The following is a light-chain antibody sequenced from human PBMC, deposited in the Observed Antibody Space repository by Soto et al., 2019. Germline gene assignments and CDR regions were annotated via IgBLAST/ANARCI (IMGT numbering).Light chain of an antibody. J-gene: IGLJ3*02. Sequence: QLVLTQSPSASASLGASVKLTCTLSSGHSNYAIAWHQQQPEKGPRYLMKLNSDGSHSKGDGIPDRFSGSSSGAERYLPISSLQSEDEADYYGQTWGTGLWVFGGGTKLTVL. CDR2: LNSDGSH. CDR3: QTWGTGLWV. V-gene: IGLV4-69*01. CDR1: SGHSNYA.